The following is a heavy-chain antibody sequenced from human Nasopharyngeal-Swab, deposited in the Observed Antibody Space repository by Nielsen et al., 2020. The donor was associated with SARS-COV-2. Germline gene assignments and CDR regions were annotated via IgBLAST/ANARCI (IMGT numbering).Heavy chain of an antibody. D-gene: IGHD5-12*01. CDR2: ISYDGSNK. J-gene: IGHJ6*02. CDR3: ARTKWLRFGYYYGMDV. V-gene: IGHV3-33*05. Sequence: VRQAPGKGLECVAFISYDGSNKYYADSVKGRFTISRDNAKNSLYLQMNSLRAEDTAVYYCARTKWLRFGYYYGMDVWGQGTTVTVSS.